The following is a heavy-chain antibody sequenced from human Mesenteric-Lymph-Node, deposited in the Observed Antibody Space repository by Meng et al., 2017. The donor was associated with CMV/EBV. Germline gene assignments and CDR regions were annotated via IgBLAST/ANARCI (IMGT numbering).Heavy chain of an antibody. CDR2: IYYSGST. Sequence: GSLRLSCAASGFTVSSNYMSWVRQAPGKGLEWIGSIYYSGSTYYNPSLKSRVTISVDTSKNQFSLKLSSVTAADTAVYYCARLGASDFWSGFRLGLIDPWGQGILVTVSS. D-gene: IGHD3-3*01. J-gene: IGHJ5*02. V-gene: IGHV4-59*04. CDR3: ARLGASDFWSGFRLGLIDP. CDR1: GFTVSSNY.